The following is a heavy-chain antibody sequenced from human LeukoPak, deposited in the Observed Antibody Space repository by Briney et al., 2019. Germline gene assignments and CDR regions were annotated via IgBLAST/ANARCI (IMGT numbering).Heavy chain of an antibody. D-gene: IGHD2-21*01. V-gene: IGHV4-59*01. J-gene: IGHJ1*01. CDR2: IHYGGST. CDR3: ANSPSTLYFQH. Sequence: PSETLSLTCTVSGGSINNYYWSWIRQPPGKGLEWIGYIHYGGSTEYNPSLKSRVTISVDTSKNQFSLKLTSVTAADTAVYYCANSPSTLYFQHWGQGTLVTVSS. CDR1: GGSINNYY.